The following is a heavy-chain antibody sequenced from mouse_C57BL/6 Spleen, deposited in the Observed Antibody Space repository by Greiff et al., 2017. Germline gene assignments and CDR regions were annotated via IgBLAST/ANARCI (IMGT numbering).Heavy chain of an antibody. CDR1: GYTFTSYG. V-gene: IGHV1-81*01. Sequence: QVHVKQSGAELARPGASVKLSCKASGYTFTSYGISWVKQRTGQGLEWIGEIYPRSGNTYYNEKFKGKATLTADKSSSTAYMELRSLTSEDSAVYFCARGGVYGNYVSWCAYWGQGTLVTVSA. CDR2: IYPRSGNT. D-gene: IGHD2-1*01. CDR3: ARGGVYGNYVSWCAY. J-gene: IGHJ3*01.